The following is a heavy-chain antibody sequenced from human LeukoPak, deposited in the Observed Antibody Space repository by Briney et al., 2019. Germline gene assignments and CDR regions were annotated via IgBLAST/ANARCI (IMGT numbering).Heavy chain of an antibody. CDR2: NNDGSST. J-gene: IGHJ6*03. D-gene: IGHD3-10*01. CDR1: GFTFSSYW. Sequence: PGGSLRLSCAASGFTFSSYWMHWVRQAPGKGLVWVSRNNDGSSTSYADSVQGRFTISRDNAKNTLYLQMNSLRAEDTALYYCARVARGDYYYYYMDVWGKGTTVTVSS. V-gene: IGHV3-74*01. CDR3: ARVARGDYYYYYMDV.